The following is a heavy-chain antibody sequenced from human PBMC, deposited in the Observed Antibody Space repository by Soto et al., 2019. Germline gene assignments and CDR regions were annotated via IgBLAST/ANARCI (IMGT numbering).Heavy chain of an antibody. CDR3: GKGRSYYYYYGVDV. CDR1: GFTFSSYG. D-gene: IGHD1-26*01. CDR2: ISYDGSNK. V-gene: IGHV3-30*18. J-gene: IGHJ6*02. Sequence: PGGSLRLSCAASGFTFSSYGMHWVRQAPGKGLEWVAVISYDGSNKFYADSVKGLFTISRDNSKSTLYLQMNSLRAEDTAVYYCGKGRSYYYYYGVDVWGQGTTVTVSS.